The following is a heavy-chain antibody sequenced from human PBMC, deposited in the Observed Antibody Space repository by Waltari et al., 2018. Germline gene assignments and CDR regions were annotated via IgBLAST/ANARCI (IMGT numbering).Heavy chain of an antibody. Sequence: EVQLVESGGGLVQPGGSLRLSCAASGFPFSNSWLSWFRQAPGKGLEWVANIKQDGSEKDYVDSVKGRFTISRDNAKNSLYLQMNSLRAEDTAVYYCGRDRGYGQSDSWGQGTLVTVSS. V-gene: IGHV3-7*03. CDR1: GFPFSNSW. J-gene: IGHJ4*02. CDR3: GRDRGYGQSDS. CDR2: IKQDGSEK. D-gene: IGHD5-18*01.